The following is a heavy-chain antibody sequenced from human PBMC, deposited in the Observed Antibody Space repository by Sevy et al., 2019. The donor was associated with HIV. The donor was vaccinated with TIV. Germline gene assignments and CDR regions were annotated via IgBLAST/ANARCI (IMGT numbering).Heavy chain of an antibody. D-gene: IGHD3-16*01. V-gene: IGHV3-30*03. CDR1: GFAFSTHG. J-gene: IGHJ4*02. Sequence: GGSLRLSCAASGFAFSTHGMHWVRQAPGKGLEWVAVVSFDGNIKYYVDSVKGRFTISRDNSKNTLYLQMNSLRAEDTAIYYCVRDCGDYHYYPSDYWGQGTLVTVSS. CDR3: VRDCGDYHYYPSDY. CDR2: VSFDGNIK.